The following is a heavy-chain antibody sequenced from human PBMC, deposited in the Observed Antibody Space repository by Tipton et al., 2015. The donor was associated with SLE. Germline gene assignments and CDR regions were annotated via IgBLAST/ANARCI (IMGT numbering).Heavy chain of an antibody. CDR2: IFTGGSS. CDR3: ARINWNYFPDPNWFDP. V-gene: IGHV4-61*02. Sequence: TLSLTCTVSGGSISSGSYYWSWIRQPAGKGLEWIGRIFTGGSSNDNPSLKSRVTISVDTSKNQFSLKLTFVTAADTAVYYCARINWNYFPDPNWFDPWGQGTLVTVSS. D-gene: IGHD1-7*01. CDR1: GGSISSGSYY. J-gene: IGHJ5*02.